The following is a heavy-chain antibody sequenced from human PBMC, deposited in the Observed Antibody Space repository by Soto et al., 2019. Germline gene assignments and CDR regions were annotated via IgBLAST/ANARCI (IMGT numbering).Heavy chain of an antibody. CDR1: GFTFSDYY. CDR2: ISSSGSTI. D-gene: IGHD3-22*01. Sequence: QVQLVESGGGLVKTGGSLRLSCAASGFTFSDYYMSWIRQAPGKGLEWVSYISSSGSTIYYADSVKGRFTIYRDNAKNSLYLHMNSLRAEDTAVYYCARQKAWTGEWLSLSAPAMDVWGHGTTVTVSS. CDR3: ARQKAWTGEWLSLSAPAMDV. J-gene: IGHJ6*02. V-gene: IGHV3-11*01.